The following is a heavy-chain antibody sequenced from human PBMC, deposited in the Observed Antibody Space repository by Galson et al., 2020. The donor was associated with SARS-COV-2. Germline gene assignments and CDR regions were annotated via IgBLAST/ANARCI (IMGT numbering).Heavy chain of an antibody. CDR3: AKGGHFSCFEY. J-gene: IGHJ4*02. V-gene: IGHV3-23*01. Sequence: GESLKISCSASGFIFSTNAMTWVRQAPGEGLEWVSTISGFGGSTFYADSVKGRFTISRDNLKNTVFLQMNSLRAEDTAVYYCAKGGHFSCFEYWGQGALVTVSS. CDR2: ISGFGGST. CDR1: GFIFSTNA.